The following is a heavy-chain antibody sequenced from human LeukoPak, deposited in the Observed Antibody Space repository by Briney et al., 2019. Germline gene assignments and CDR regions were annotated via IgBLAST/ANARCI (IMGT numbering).Heavy chain of an antibody. D-gene: IGHD2-21*02. CDR1: GFTFSSYE. J-gene: IGHJ4*02. V-gene: IGHV3-48*03. CDR2: ISSSGSTI. Sequence: GGSLRLSCAASGFTFSSYEMNWVRQAPGKGLEWVSYISSSGSTIYYADSVKGRFTISRDNSKNSLYLQMNSLRTEDTALYYCAKDGCGGDCGLDYWGQGTLVTVSS. CDR3: AKDGCGGDCGLDY.